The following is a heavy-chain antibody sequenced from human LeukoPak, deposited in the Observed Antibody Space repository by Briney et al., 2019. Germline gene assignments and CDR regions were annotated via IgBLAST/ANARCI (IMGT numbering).Heavy chain of an antibody. V-gene: IGHV3-30*03. CDR1: GFTFSSYG. CDR2: ISYDGSNK. D-gene: IGHD1-14*01. CDR3: ARSRTLDY. J-gene: IGHJ4*02. Sequence: PGGSLRLSCAASGFTFSSYGMHWVRQAPGKGLEWVAVISYDGSNKYYADSVKGRFTISRDNSKNTLYLQMNSLRAEDTAVYYCARSRTLDYWGQGTLVTVSS.